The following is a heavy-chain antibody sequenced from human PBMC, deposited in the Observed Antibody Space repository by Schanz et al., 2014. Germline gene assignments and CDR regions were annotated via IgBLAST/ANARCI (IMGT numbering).Heavy chain of an antibody. D-gene: IGHD3-10*01. CDR2: INAHTGNT. V-gene: IGHV1-18*01. Sequence: QVQLVQSGGEVKKPGASVKVSCKASGYIFCSHGMTWVRQAPGQGPELMGWINAHTGNTQYAQKFQGRVNMTRDTVTTTVHLELTRLRTDDTAIYYCARVHIATYHYNSPGACDIWGQGTRVTVSS. CDR1: GYIFCSHG. J-gene: IGHJ3*02. CDR3: ARVHIATYHYNSPGACDI.